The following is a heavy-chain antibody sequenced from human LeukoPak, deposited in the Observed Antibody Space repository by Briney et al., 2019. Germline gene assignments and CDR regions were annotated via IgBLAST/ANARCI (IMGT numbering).Heavy chain of an antibody. CDR1: GGSISSGDYY. J-gene: IGHJ3*02. Sequence: PSETLSLTCTVSGGSISSGDYYWSWIRQPPGKGLEWIGHIYYSGSTYYNPSLKSRVTISVDTSKNQFSLKLSSVTAADTAVYYCIRRLVRYFDWLLNHDAFDIWGQGTMVTVSS. D-gene: IGHD3-9*01. V-gene: IGHV4-30-4*08. CDR2: IYYSGST. CDR3: IRRLVRYFDWLLNHDAFDI.